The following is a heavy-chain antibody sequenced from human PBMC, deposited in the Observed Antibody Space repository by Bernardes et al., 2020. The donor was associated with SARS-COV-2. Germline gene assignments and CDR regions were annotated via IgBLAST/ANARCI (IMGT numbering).Heavy chain of an antibody. J-gene: IGHJ4*02. D-gene: IGHD3-3*01. Sequence: ASVKVSCKASGYTFTSYDINWVRQATGQGLEWMGWMNPNSGNTGYAQKFQGRVTMTRNTSISTAYMELSSLRSEDTAVYYCAREPDYDFWSGSRGSDYWGQGTLVTVSS. CDR1: GYTFTSYD. V-gene: IGHV1-8*01. CDR3: AREPDYDFWSGSRGSDY. CDR2: MNPNSGNT.